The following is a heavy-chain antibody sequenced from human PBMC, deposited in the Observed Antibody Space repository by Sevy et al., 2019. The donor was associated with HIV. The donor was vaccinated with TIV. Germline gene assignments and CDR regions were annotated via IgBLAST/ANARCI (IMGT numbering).Heavy chain of an antibody. J-gene: IGHJ4*02. D-gene: IGHD3-10*01. Sequence: GGSLRLSCAASGFTFSSYAMSWVRQAPGKGLEWVSGISGSGGSTYYADSVKCRFTISRDNSKNTLYLQMNSLRAEDTAVYYCARVAGSGTYYSGDFDYWGQGTLVTVSS. CDR3: ARVAGSGTYYSGDFDY. V-gene: IGHV3-23*01. CDR2: ISGSGGST. CDR1: GFTFSSYA.